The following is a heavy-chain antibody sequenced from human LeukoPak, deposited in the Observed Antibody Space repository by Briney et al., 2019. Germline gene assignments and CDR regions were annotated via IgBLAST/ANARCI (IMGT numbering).Heavy chain of an antibody. CDR3: ARESRYYGSGSYSCYFDY. V-gene: IGHV4-38-2*02. CDR2: IYHSGST. J-gene: IGHJ4*02. D-gene: IGHD3-10*01. Sequence: SETLSLTCTVSGYSISSGYYWGWIRQPPGKGLEWIGSIYHSGSTYYNPSLKSRVTISVDTSKNQFSLKLSSVTAADTAVYYCARESRYYGSGSYSCYFDYWGQGTLVTVSS. CDR1: GYSISSGYY.